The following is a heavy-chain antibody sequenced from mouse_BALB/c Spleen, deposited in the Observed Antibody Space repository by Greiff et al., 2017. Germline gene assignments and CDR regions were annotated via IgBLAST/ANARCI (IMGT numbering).Heavy chain of an antibody. CDR1: GYTFTEYI. CDR3: ARHEERRETGTSWFAY. D-gene: IGHD4-1*01. J-gene: IGHJ3*01. V-gene: IGHV1-62-2*01. CDR2: FYPGSGSI. Sequence: VKLQQSGAGLVKPGASVKLSCKASGYTFTEYIIHWVKQRSGQGLEWIGWFYPGSGSIKYNEKFKDKATLTADKSSSTVYMELSRLTSEDSAVYFCARHEERRETGTSWFAYWGQGTLVTVSA.